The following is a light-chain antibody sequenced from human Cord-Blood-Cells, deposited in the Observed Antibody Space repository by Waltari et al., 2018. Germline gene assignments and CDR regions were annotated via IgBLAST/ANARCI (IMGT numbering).Light chain of an antibody. CDR2: WAA. J-gene: IGKJ1*01. CDR3: QQYYSTPPT. V-gene: IGKV4-1*01. Sequence: DIVMTQSPDSLAVSLGERATINCKSSQSVLYSSNNKNYLAWYQQKPGQPPKLLIDWAATRESGVPDRFSGSGSGTDLSLTISSLQAEDVAVYYCQQYYSTPPTFGQGTKVEIK. CDR1: QSVLYSSNNKNY.